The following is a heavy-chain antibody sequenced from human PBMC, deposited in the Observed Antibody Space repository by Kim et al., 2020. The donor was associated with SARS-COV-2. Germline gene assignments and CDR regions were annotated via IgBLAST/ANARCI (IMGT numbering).Heavy chain of an antibody. Sequence: GGSLRLSCAASGFTFSSDSMNWVRQAPGKGLEWGSYISSSSSTIYYADSVKGRFTISRDNAKNSLYLQMNSLRDEDTAVYYCARDGPGLPYGRSFDWLDPFAYWGQGTLVTVSS. V-gene: IGHV3-48*02. D-gene: IGHD3-9*01. CDR3: ARDGPGLPYGRSFDWLDPFAY. CDR2: ISSSSSTI. J-gene: IGHJ4*02. CDR1: GFTFSSDS.